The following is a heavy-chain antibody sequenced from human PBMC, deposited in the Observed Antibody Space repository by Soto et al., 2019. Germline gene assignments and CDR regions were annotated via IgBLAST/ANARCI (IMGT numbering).Heavy chain of an antibody. J-gene: IGHJ6*02. CDR1: GFTFSSYG. Sequence: AGSLRLSCAASGFTFSSYGMHWVRQAPGKGLEWVAVISYDGSNKYYADSVKGRFTISRDNSKNTLYLQMNSLRAEDTAVYYCAKLGSYPGGYYYYYGMDVWGQGTKVTVS. CDR2: ISYDGSNK. V-gene: IGHV3-30*18. D-gene: IGHD1-26*01. CDR3: AKLGSYPGGYYYYYGMDV.